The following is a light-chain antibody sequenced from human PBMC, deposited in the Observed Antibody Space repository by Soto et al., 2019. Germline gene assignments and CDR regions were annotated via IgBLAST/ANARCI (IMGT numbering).Light chain of an antibody. CDR3: QQYYSTPWT. V-gene: IGKV4-1*01. CDR1: QSLLHSSDNRNY. CDR2: LAS. J-gene: IGKJ1*01. Sequence: EIVMAQFPETLAVSVGERATIKCRSSQSLLHSSDNRNYLTWYQQKPGQPPKLLIYLASTRHSGVPDRFSGSGSGTDFTITINSLQAEDVAVYYCQQYYSTPWTFGQGTKVEIK.